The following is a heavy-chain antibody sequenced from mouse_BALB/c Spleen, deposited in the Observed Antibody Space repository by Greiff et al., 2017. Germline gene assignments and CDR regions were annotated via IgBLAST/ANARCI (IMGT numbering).Heavy chain of an antibody. J-gene: IGHJ4*01. CDR1: GFTFSSYA. CDR2: ISSGGST. Sequence: EVKVEESGGGLVKPGGSLKLSCAASGFTFSSYAMSWVRQTPEKRLEWVASISSGGSTYYPDSVKGRFTISRDNARNILYLQMSSLRSEDTAMYYCARPGGYYDAMDYWGQGTSVTVSS. D-gene: IGHD2-2*01. CDR3: ARPGGYYDAMDY. V-gene: IGHV5-6-5*01.